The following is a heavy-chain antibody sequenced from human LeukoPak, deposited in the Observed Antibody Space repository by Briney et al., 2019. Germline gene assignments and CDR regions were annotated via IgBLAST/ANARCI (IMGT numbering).Heavy chain of an antibody. CDR2: IRSKANSYAT. Sequence: PGGSLGLSCAASGFTFSGSAMHWVRQASGKGLEWVGRIRSKANSYATAYAASVKGRFTISRDDSKNTAYLQMNSLKTEDTAVYYCASPLDYGDSRGYYYYMDVWGKGTTVTVSS. J-gene: IGHJ6*03. CDR1: GFTFSGSA. CDR3: ASPLDYGDSRGYYYYMDV. D-gene: IGHD4-17*01. V-gene: IGHV3-73*01.